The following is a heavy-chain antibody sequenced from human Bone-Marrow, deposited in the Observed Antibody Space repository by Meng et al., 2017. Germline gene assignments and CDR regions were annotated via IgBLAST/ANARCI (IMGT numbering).Heavy chain of an antibody. CDR3: ATGAAAADH. D-gene: IGHD6-13*01. J-gene: IGHJ4*02. V-gene: IGHV3-15*01. CDR1: GFSFTDAW. CDR2: IKSNSDGGTT. Sequence: EAQLVGSGGGLVKPGGSLRLSCVASGFSFTDAWMSWVRQAPGKGLEWVGRIKSNSDGGTTDYAAPVKGRFTISRDDSKNTLYLQMNSLITEDTAVYFCATGAAAADHWGQGTLVTVSS.